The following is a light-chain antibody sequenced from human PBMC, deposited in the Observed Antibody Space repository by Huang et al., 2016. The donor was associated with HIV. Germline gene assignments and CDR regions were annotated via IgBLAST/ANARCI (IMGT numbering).Light chain of an antibody. CDR3: HQYNNWLLS. CDR2: GSS. CDR1: RSVSTN. J-gene: IGKJ4*01. Sequence: EIVMTQSPATLSVSPGQRVTLSCRANRSVSTNLAWYQQRHGQAPRLLIYGSSTRASGIPARFSGSGSRTDFSLTISSLQSEDFALYYCHQYNNWLLSFGGGTRV. V-gene: IGKV3-15*01.